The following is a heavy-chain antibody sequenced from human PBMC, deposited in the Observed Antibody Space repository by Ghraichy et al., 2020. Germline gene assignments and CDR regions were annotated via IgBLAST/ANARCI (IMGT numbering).Heavy chain of an antibody. V-gene: IGHV3-74*01. CDR2: IKNDGIST. Sequence: GGSLRLSCVASEFTFSNYWMHWVRQAPGKGLVWVSYIKNDGISTSYADSVQGRFTISRDYAKSAVYLQMNSLRAEDTAVYYCARNGYNGAFDYWGQGALVTVSS. CDR1: EFTFSNYW. J-gene: IGHJ4*02. D-gene: IGHD5-24*01. CDR3: ARNGYNGAFDY.